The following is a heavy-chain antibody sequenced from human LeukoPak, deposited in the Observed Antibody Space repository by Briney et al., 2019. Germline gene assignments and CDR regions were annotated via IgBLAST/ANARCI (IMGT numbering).Heavy chain of an antibody. CDR2: INSDGSST. V-gene: IGHV3-74*01. CDR1: GFTFSSYW. Sequence: PGGSLRLSCAASGFTFSSYWMHSVRQAPGKGLVWVSRINSDGSSTNYADSVKGRFTISRDNAKNTLYLQMNSLRAEDTAVYYCAHLLFSPYCGGDCYAATSDYWGQGTLVTVSS. D-gene: IGHD2-21*02. CDR3: AHLLFSPYCGGDCYAATSDY. J-gene: IGHJ4*02.